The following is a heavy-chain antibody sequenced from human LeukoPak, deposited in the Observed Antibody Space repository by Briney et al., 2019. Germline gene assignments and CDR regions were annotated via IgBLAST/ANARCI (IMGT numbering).Heavy chain of an antibody. CDR3: AREGAAAEDVNWFDP. Sequence: ASVKVSCKSSGYTFTGYYMHWVRQAPGQGLEWMGWINPNSGGTHYAQEFQDRVTMTGDTSISTAYMELNSLRSDDTAVYYCAREGAAAEDVNWFDPWGQGTLVTVSS. CDR1: GYTFTGYY. J-gene: IGHJ5*02. V-gene: IGHV1-2*02. D-gene: IGHD6-25*01. CDR2: INPNSGGT.